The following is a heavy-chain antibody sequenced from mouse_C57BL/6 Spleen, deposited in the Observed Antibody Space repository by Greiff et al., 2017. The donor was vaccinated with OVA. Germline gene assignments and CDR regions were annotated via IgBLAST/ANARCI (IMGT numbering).Heavy chain of an antibody. Sequence: EVMLVESGGGLVKPGGSLKLSCAASGFTFSDYGMDWVRQAPEKGLEWVAYISSGSSTIYYADTVKGRFTISRDNAKNTLFLQMTSLRSEDTAMYYCARPPFAYWGQGTLVTVSA. J-gene: IGHJ3*01. CDR3: ARPPFAY. CDR1: GFTFSDYG. V-gene: IGHV5-17*01. CDR2: ISSGSSTI.